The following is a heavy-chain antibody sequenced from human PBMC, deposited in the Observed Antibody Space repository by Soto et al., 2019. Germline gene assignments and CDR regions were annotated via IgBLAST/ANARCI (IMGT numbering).Heavy chain of an antibody. CDR2: IIPVFGTG. CDR3: ARVGGTGGYTYGLDY. J-gene: IGHJ4*01. CDR1: GGTFSSYA. V-gene: IGHV1-69*06. D-gene: IGHD5-18*01. Sequence: SVKVCCKASGGTFSSYAISWVRQAPGQGLEWMGGIIPVFGTGIYAQKFQGRVTITADKSTNTAYMELSSLRSEDTAVYFCARVGGTGGYTYGLDYWGHGTLVTVSS.